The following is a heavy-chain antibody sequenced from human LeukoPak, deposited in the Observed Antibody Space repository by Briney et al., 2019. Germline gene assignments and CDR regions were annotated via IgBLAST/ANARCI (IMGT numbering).Heavy chain of an antibody. J-gene: IGHJ4*02. Sequence: PGGSLRLSCAASGFTFSRYDMHWVRQVPGKGLEWVAGIGTVADTFYPDSVKGRFTISRDNAKNSFYLQMNSLRAGDTAVYYCARTRTTPGVRGLQMRYFDYWGQGILVTVSS. CDR2: IGTVADT. V-gene: IGHV3-13*01. CDR3: ARTRTTPGVRGLQMRYFDY. D-gene: IGHD3-10*01. CDR1: GFTFSRYD.